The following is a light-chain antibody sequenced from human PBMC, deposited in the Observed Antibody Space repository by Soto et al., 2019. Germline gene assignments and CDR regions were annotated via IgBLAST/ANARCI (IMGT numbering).Light chain of an antibody. J-gene: IGKJ4*01. CDR3: QQYGSPWA. CDR2: GAS. V-gene: IGKV3-20*01. CDR1: QSVSSSY. Sequence: EIVLTQSPGTLSLSPGERATLSCRASQSVSSSYLAWYQQKPGQAPRLLIYGASSRATGIPDRFSGSGSGTDFTLTISRLEPEDFAVYYCQQYGSPWAFGGGTKVDSK.